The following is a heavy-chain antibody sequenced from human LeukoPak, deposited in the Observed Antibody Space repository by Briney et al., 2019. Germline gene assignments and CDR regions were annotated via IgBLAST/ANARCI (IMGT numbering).Heavy chain of an antibody. CDR3: ARRGFGELLYYFDY. Sequence: SQTLSLTCTVSGGSISSGGYYWSWIRQHPGKGLEWIGYIYYSGSTYYNPSLKSRVTISVDTSKNQFSLKLSSVTAADTAVYYCARRGFGELLYYFDYWGQGTLVTVSS. J-gene: IGHJ4*02. CDR1: GGSISSGGYY. CDR2: IYYSGST. D-gene: IGHD3-10*01. V-gene: IGHV4-31*03.